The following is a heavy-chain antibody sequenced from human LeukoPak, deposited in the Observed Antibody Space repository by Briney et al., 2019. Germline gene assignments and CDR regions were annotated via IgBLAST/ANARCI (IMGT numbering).Heavy chain of an antibody. Sequence: PSETLSPTCTVSGGSISSGDYYWSWIRQPPGKGLEWIGYIYYSGSTYYNPSLKSRFTISVDTSKNQFSLKLSSVTAADTAVYYCARQVGLQGAFDYWGQGTLVTVSS. CDR2: IYYSGST. D-gene: IGHD5-24*01. J-gene: IGHJ4*02. CDR3: ARQVGLQGAFDY. V-gene: IGHV4-30-4*01. CDR1: GGSISSGDYY.